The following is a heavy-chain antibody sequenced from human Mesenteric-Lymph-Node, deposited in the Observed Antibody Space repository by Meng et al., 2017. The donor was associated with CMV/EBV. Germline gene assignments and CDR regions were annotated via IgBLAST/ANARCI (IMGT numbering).Heavy chain of an antibody. D-gene: IGHD3-10*01. J-gene: IGHJ4*02. V-gene: IGHV1-69*10. CDR2: INPILGRG. Sequence: TFSSYDISWVQQAPERGLEWVEGINPILGRGTYAQKFQGRVTITTGTFTSTAYMELSSLRSEDTAVYYCARDKSQDSYGSGSYYNFDYWGQGTLVTVSS. CDR3: ARDKSQDSYGSGSYYNFDY. CDR1: TFSSYD.